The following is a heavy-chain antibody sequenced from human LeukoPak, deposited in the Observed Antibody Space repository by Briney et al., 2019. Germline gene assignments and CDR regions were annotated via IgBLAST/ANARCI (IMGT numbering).Heavy chain of an antibody. CDR1: VYTFTGYY. Sequence: SVKLSYKASVYTFTGYYMHWVRQARGQAFEYMGWINPNSGGTNYAQKFQGRVTMTRDTFISTAYMELSRLRSDDTAVYYCARASSPYSSSWYYFDYWGQGTLVTVSS. CDR3: ARASSPYSSSWYYFDY. D-gene: IGHD6-13*01. V-gene: IGHV1-2*02. J-gene: IGHJ4*02. CDR2: INPNSGGT.